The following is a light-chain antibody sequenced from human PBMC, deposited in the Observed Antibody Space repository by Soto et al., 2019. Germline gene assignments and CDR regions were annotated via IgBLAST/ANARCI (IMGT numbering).Light chain of an antibody. V-gene: IGLV2-14*01. J-gene: IGLJ1*01. CDR3: SSYTSSPTRV. Sequence: QSALTQPSGVSGSPGQSITISCTGTSREVGFYNFVSWYQQYPGKAPKLMIYEVSNRPSGVSHRFSGSKSGNTASLTISELQAEDEGDYYCSSYTSSPTRVFGTGTKVTV. CDR1: SREVGFYNF. CDR2: EVS.